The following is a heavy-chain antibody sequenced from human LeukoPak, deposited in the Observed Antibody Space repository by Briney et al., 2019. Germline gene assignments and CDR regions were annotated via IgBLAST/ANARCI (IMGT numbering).Heavy chain of an antibody. Sequence: GGSLRLSCADSAFTFSTYSMNWVRQAPGKGLEWVSSISSSGSYIYYADSVKGRFTISRDNAKNSLHLQVSGLRAEDTAVYYCARGSGVQVWSSLDYWGQGTLVTVSS. V-gene: IGHV3-21*06. CDR2: ISSSGSYI. J-gene: IGHJ4*02. CDR1: AFTFSTYS. CDR3: ARGSGVQVWSSLDY. D-gene: IGHD5-18*01.